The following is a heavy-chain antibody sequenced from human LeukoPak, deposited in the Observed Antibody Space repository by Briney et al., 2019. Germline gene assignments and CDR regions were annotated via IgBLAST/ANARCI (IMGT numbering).Heavy chain of an antibody. CDR3: ARSLRGHSSGWFY. D-gene: IGHD6-19*01. Sequence: GESLKISCNGSGYXFTSYWICWVRQMPGKGLEWMGIIYPGDSDTRYSPSFQGQVTISADKSISTAYLQWSSLKASDTAMYYCARSLRGHSSGWFYWGQGTLVTVSS. V-gene: IGHV5-51*01. J-gene: IGHJ4*02. CDR1: GYXFTSYW. CDR2: IYPGDSDT.